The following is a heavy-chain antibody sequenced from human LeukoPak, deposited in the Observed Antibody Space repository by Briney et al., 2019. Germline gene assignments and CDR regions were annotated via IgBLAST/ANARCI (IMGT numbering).Heavy chain of an antibody. CDR2: IYYSGGI. J-gene: IGHJ3*02. CDR1: GGSISGSSYY. D-gene: IGHD2-21*02. Sequence: PSETLSLTCTVSGGSISGSSYYWGWIRQPPGKGLEWIGSIYYSGGIYYNPSLKSRVTMSVDTSRNQFSLKLSSVTAVDTAVYYCARKTTAGPTKAAFDIWGQGTMVAVST. V-gene: IGHV4-39*07. CDR3: ARKTTAGPTKAAFDI.